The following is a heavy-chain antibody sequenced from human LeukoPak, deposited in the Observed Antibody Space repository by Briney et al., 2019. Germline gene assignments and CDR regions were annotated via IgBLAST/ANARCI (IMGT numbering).Heavy chain of an antibody. CDR3: ARLGAAAGKYYYYYMDV. Sequence: ASVKVSCKASGYTFTSYYMHWVRQAPGQGLEWMGIINPSGGSTSYAQKFQGRVTMTRNTSTSTAYMELSSLRSEDTAVYYCARLGAAAGKYYYYYMDVWGKGTTVTISS. D-gene: IGHD6-13*01. CDR2: INPSGGST. V-gene: IGHV1-46*01. CDR1: GYTFTSYY. J-gene: IGHJ6*03.